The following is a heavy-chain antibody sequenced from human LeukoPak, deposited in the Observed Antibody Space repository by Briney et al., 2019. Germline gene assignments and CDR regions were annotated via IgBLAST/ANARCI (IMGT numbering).Heavy chain of an antibody. CDR2: IYRGGST. CDR1: GFSVSDNY. CDR3: ARGGAYGSGNHYRGGAFDI. Sequence: SGGSLRLSCATSGFSVSDNYMTWVRQAPGKGLEWVSVIYRGGSTYYADSVKGRLTISRDNSKNMVYLQMNSLRVEDTAVYYCARGGAYGSGNHYRGGAFDIWGQGTMVTVSS. D-gene: IGHD3-10*01. J-gene: IGHJ3*02. V-gene: IGHV3-53*01.